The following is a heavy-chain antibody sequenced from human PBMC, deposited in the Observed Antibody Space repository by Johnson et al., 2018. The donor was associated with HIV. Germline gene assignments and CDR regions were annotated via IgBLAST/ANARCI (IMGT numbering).Heavy chain of an antibody. J-gene: IGHJ3*02. Sequence: QVQLVESGGGVVQPGRSLRLSCAASGFTFSSYAMHWVRQAPGKGLEWVAVIWYDGSNKYYADSVKGRFTISRDNAKNTLYLQMNSLRAEDTAVYYCARERIGYSSSGDAFDIWGQGTMVTVSS. D-gene: IGHD6-13*01. V-gene: IGHV3-30*04. CDR3: ARERIGYSSSGDAFDI. CDR2: IWYDGSNK. CDR1: GFTFSSYA.